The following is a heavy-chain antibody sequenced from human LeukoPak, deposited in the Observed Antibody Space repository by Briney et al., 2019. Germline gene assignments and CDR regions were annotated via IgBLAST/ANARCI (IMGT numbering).Heavy chain of an antibody. V-gene: IGHV3-21*01. CDR2: ISSSSSYI. CDR1: RFTFSDYS. J-gene: IGHJ4*02. CDR3: ARDNDYGDYEALGH. D-gene: IGHD4-17*01. Sequence: GGSLRLSCAASRFTFSDYSMNWVRQAPGKGLEWVSSISSSSSYIYYADSVKGRFTISRDNAKNSLYLQMNSLRAEDTAVYYCARDNDYGDYEALGHWGQGTLVTVSS.